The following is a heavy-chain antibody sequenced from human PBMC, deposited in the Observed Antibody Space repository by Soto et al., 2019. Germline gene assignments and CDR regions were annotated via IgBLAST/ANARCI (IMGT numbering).Heavy chain of an antibody. J-gene: IGHJ4*02. Sequence: QLQLQESGSGLVKPSQTLSLTCAVSGGSISSGGYSWSWIRQPPGKGLEWMGYIYHSGSTYYNPSLKRRVTISVDRSKNQFSLKLSSVTAADTAVYYCASYYYDSSGYPSYGDYWGQGTLVTVSS. CDR2: IYHSGST. D-gene: IGHD3-22*01. V-gene: IGHV4-30-2*01. CDR1: GGSISSGGYS. CDR3: ASYYYDSSGYPSYGDY.